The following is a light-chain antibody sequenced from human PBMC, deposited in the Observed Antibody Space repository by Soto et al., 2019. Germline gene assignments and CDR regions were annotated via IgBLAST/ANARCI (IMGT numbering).Light chain of an antibody. CDR1: QGVSNY. J-gene: IGKJ4*01. V-gene: IGKV1-27*01. CDR2: AAS. Sequence: DIQMTQSPSSLSASVGDRVTITCRASQGVSNYLAWYQQKPGKVPKLLIYAASTLQSGVPSRFSGSGSGTDFTLTISSLQPEDVATYYCQKYNSALLFGGGTKVDIK. CDR3: QKYNSALL.